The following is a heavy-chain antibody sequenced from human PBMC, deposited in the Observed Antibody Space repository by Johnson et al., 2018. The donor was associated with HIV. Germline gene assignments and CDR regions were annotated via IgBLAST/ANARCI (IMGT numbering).Heavy chain of an antibody. Sequence: VQLVEPGGGVVRPGGSLRLSCAASGFTFDDYGMSWVRQAPGKGLEWVSGINWNGGSTGYADSVKGRFTLSRANAKNSLYLQMNSLRAEDTALYYCARALPYSSSHTDAFDIWGQGTTVTVSS. J-gene: IGHJ3*02. CDR2: INWNGGST. CDR3: ARALPYSSSHTDAFDI. D-gene: IGHD6-6*01. CDR1: GFTFDDYG. V-gene: IGHV3-20*04.